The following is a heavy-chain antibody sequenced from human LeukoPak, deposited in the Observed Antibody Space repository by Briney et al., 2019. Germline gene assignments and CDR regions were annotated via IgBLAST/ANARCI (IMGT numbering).Heavy chain of an antibody. J-gene: IGHJ4*02. V-gene: IGHV4-34*01. Sequence: PSETLSLTCAVYGGSFSGYYWSWIRQPPGKGLEWIGEINHSGSTNYNPSLKSRVTISVDTSKNQFSLKLSSVTAADTAVYYCARRPERWLQRGFDYWGQGTLVTVSS. CDR1: GGSFSGYY. D-gene: IGHD5-24*01. CDR2: INHSGST. CDR3: ARRPERWLQRGFDY.